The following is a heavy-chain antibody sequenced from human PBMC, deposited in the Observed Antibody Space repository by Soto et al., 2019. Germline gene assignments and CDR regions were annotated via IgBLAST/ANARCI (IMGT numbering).Heavy chain of an antibody. J-gene: IGHJ3*02. V-gene: IGHV3-23*01. CDR2: ISGSGGST. Sequence: PGGSLRLSCAASGFTFSSYAMSWVRQAPGKGLEWVSAISGSGGSTYYADSVKGRFTISRDNSKNTLYLQMNSLRAEDTAVYYCAGRYSSSWYGGARRGAFDIWGQGTMVTVSS. D-gene: IGHD6-13*01. CDR1: GFTFSSYA. CDR3: AGRYSSSWYGGARRGAFDI.